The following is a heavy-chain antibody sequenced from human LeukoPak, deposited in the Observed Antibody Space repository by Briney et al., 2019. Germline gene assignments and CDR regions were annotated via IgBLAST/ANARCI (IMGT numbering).Heavy chain of an antibody. Sequence: TGRSLRLSCAPSGFTFSSDAMSWVRHAPGKGLEWVSTISRTGVATYYANSVKGRFTISRDNSKNTVYLQMNSLRAEDTALYYCARGFIGGPFDCWGQGTLVTVSS. J-gene: IGHJ4*02. CDR2: ISRTGVAT. CDR3: ARGFIGGPFDC. V-gene: IGHV3-23*01. CDR1: GFTFSSDA. D-gene: IGHD4-23*01.